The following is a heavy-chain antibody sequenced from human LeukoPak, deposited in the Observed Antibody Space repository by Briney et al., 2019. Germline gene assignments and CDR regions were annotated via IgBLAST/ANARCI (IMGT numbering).Heavy chain of an antibody. CDR3: ARDNGKRVDAFDI. D-gene: IGHD6-25*01. CDR1: GFTVSSNY. Sequence: GGSLRLSCAASGFTVSSNYMSWVRQAPGKGLEGVSVIYSGGSTYYADSVMGRFTISRDNSKNTLYLQMNSMRAEDTAVYYCARDNGKRVDAFDIWGQGTMVTVSS. J-gene: IGHJ3*02. V-gene: IGHV3-66*01. CDR2: IYSGGST.